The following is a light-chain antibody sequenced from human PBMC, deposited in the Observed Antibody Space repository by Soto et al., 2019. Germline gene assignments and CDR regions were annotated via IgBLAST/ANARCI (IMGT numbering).Light chain of an antibody. Sequence: DIQMTQSPSSLSASVGDRVTITCRASQSISSYLNWYQQKPGKAPKLLISVTSTLQSWVPSRFSGSASGTAFTLIISSLQPEDFGTYYCQQSYNTPLTFGGGTKVEVK. J-gene: IGKJ4*01. V-gene: IGKV1-39*01. CDR3: QQSYNTPLT. CDR2: VTS. CDR1: QSISSY.